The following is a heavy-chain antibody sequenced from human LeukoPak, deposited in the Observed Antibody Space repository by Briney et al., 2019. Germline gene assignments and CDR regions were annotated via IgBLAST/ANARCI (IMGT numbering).Heavy chain of an antibody. CDR1: GGSISSYY. V-gene: IGHV4-59*01. Sequence: SETLSLTCTVSGGSISSYYWSWLRQPPGKGLEWIGYIYYSGSTDYNPSLKSRVTISVDTSKNQFSLKLSSVTAADTAVYYCARGSWYYGSSGYPYWGQGTLVTVSS. CDR3: ARGSWYYGSSGYPY. D-gene: IGHD3-22*01. CDR2: IYYSGST. J-gene: IGHJ4*02.